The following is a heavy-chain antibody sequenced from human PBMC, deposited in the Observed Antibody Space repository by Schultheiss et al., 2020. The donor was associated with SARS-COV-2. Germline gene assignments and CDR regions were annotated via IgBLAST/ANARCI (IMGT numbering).Heavy chain of an antibody. CDR3: ARQEDYYYYMDV. V-gene: IGHV4-61*05. Sequence: SETLSLTCTVSGGSISSGGYYWGWIRQPPGKGLEWIGYIYYSGSTNYNPSLKSRVTISVDTSKNQFSLKLSSVTAADTAVYYCARQEDYYYYMDVWGKGTTVTVSS. J-gene: IGHJ6*03. CDR2: IYYSGST. CDR1: GGSISSGGYY.